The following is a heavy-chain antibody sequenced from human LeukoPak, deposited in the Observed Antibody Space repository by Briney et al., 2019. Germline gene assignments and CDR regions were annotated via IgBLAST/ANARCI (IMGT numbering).Heavy chain of an antibody. D-gene: IGHD1-26*01. J-gene: IGHJ6*03. CDR2: IIPIFGTS. CDR1: GYTFTSYG. V-gene: IGHV1-69*06. Sequence: ASVKVTCKASGYTFTSYGISWVRQAPGQGLEWMGGIIPIFGTSNYAQKFQGRVTITADKSANTAYMELSSLRSEDTAVYYCARGGSYSQYYMDVWGKGTTVTISS. CDR3: ARGGSYSQYYMDV.